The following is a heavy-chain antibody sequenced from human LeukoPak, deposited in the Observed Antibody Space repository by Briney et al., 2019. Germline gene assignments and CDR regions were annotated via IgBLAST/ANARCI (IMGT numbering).Heavy chain of an antibody. J-gene: IGHJ4*02. V-gene: IGHV4-59*08. CDR2: VHYSGDT. CDR1: GGSITSYH. CDR3: ARYVVYGSGKYYFDY. Sequence: SETLSLTCTVSGGSITSYHWAWIRQSPGKGLESIGRVHYSGDTKYNPSFKSRVTMSLDASKKQFSLSLSSVTAADTAVYYCARYVVYGSGKYYFDYWGQGTLVTVSP. D-gene: IGHD3-10*01.